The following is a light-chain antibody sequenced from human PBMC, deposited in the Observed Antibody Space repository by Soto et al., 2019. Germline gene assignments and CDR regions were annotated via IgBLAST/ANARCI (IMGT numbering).Light chain of an antibody. Sequence: DLVMTRSPDSLVVSLGERATINCKSSQSVLHSSNNKNYLAWYQHKPGQPPKLLLYWASTRESGVPDRFSGSGSETDFTLTISSLQAEDAAVYYCQQYYSTWTFGQGTKVDIK. CDR3: QQYYSTWT. CDR2: WAS. J-gene: IGKJ1*01. CDR1: QSVLHSSNNKNY. V-gene: IGKV4-1*01.